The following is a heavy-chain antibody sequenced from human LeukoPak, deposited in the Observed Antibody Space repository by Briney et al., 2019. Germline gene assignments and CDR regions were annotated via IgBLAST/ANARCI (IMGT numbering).Heavy chain of an antibody. CDR2: IDTNTGNP. CDR1: GYTFRIYA. J-gene: IGHJ3*01. Sequence: ASVKVSCKASGYTFRIYAVNWVRQAPGQGLEWMGWIDTNTGNPTYAQGFTGRFVFSLDTSVTTVYLQISSLKAEDTAVYYCARDGYGDDAFDFWGPGTLVTVSS. D-gene: IGHD4-17*01. CDR3: ARDGYGDDAFDF. V-gene: IGHV7-4-1*02.